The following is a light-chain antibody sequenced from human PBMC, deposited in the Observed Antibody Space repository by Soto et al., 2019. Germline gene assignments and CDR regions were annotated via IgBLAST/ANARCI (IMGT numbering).Light chain of an antibody. Sequence: SYELTQPPSVSVAPGQTAKITCGGENIGVKSVNWYLQKPGQAPVLVVYDDSDRPSGIPERFSGSNSNDGATLTISGLRSEDEADYFCATWDDSLSGWVFGGGTKVTVL. CDR1: NIGVKS. J-gene: IGLJ3*02. V-gene: IGLV3-21*02. CDR3: ATWDDSLSGWV. CDR2: DDS.